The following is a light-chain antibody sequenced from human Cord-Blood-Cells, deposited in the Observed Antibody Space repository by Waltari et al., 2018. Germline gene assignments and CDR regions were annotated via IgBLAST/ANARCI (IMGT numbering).Light chain of an antibody. CDR1: QSVSSY. J-gene: IGKJ4*01. CDR2: DAS. CDR3: QQRSNWLT. V-gene: IGKV3-11*01. Sequence: EIVLTQSPATLSLSPGERATLSCRASQSVSSYLAWYQQKPCQAPRLLIYDASNRATGIPARFSGSGSGTDFTLTISSLEPEDFAVYDCQQRSNWLTFGGGTKVEIK.